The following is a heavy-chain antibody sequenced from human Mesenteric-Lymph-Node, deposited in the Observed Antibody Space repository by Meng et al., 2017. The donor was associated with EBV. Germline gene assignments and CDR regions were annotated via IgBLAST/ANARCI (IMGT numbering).Heavy chain of an antibody. V-gene: IGHV1-18*01. D-gene: IGHD5-18*01. Sequence: QVQLVQSGAEVKSPGXSVKVSCXTSGYTFTSYAITWVRQAPGQGLEWMTWISTFNGNTDYAQKFQGRVTMTTDTSTSTAYMELRSLRSDDTAIYYCARDRGYNYGYALDYWGQGTLVTVSS. CDR3: ARDRGYNYGYALDY. CDR1: GYTFTSYA. J-gene: IGHJ4*02. CDR2: ISTFNGNT.